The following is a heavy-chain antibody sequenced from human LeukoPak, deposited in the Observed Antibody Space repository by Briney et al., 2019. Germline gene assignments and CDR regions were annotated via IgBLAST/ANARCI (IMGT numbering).Heavy chain of an antibody. CDR3: VKGHEWLGSSNSEYFQH. V-gene: IGHV3-7*03. CDR1: GFTFSNNW. D-gene: IGHD6-19*01. J-gene: IGHJ1*01. Sequence: PGGSLRLSCAASGFTFSNNWMTWVRQAPGKGLEWVASVKKDASEKYYVDSVKGRFTISRDNAKNSLYLQMNSLRAEDTALYYCVKGHEWLGSSNSEYFQHWGQGTLVTVSS. CDR2: VKKDASEK.